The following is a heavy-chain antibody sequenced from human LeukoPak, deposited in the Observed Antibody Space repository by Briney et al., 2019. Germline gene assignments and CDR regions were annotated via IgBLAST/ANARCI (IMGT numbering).Heavy chain of an antibody. CDR1: GFTFSSYA. D-gene: IGHD5-18*01. Sequence: GASLRLSCAASGFTFSSYAMSWVRQAPGKGLEWVSAISGSGGSSYYADSVKGRFTISRDNSKNTLYLQMNSLRAEDTAVYYCAIRRGYSYGEFDYWGQGTLVTVSS. J-gene: IGHJ4*02. CDR2: ISGSGGSS. V-gene: IGHV3-23*01. CDR3: AIRRGYSYGEFDY.